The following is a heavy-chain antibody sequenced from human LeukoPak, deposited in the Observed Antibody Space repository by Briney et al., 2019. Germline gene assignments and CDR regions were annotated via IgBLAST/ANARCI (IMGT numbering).Heavy chain of an antibody. Sequence: NTGESLKISCNGSKDTFDNYWIGWVRQMPGKGLEWMGIIYPDDSDTRYSPSFQGQVTISADKSINTAFLQWGSLKASDTGMYYCARNLAVAGTADAFDIWGRGTMVTVSS. D-gene: IGHD6-19*01. CDR1: KDTFDNYW. CDR2: IYPDDSDT. V-gene: IGHV5-51*01. CDR3: ARNLAVAGTADAFDI. J-gene: IGHJ3*02.